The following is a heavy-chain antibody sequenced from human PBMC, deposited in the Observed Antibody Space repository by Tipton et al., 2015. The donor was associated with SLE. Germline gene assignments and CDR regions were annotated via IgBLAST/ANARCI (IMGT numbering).Heavy chain of an antibody. CDR2: IFYSENA. Sequence: GLVKPSETLSLTCTVSGGSVSSESNYWGWLRQPPGKGLEWIGSIFYSENAYYNPTLKSRVTISVDTSKNQFSLRLTSVTAADAAVYYCAREGLHYDILTGLLGRGYYFDHWGQGALVTVSS. CDR3: AREGLHYDILTGLLGRGYYFDH. J-gene: IGHJ4*02. CDR1: GGSVSSESNY. V-gene: IGHV4-39*07. D-gene: IGHD3-9*01.